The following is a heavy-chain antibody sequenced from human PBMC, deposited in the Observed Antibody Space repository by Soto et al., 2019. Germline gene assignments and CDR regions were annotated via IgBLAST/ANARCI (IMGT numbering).Heavy chain of an antibody. Sequence: QLRESGPGLVKPSETLSLTCTVSGGSVNYLYWSWIRQPPGKGLEWIGYIYYTGHTLYSPSLKIRVTISIDTSKNQFSLTLTSVTAADTAMYYCARHPAIAKFENGLDVWGQGTTVTVSS. D-gene: IGHD3-16*01. CDR1: GGSVNYLY. CDR3: ARHPAIAKFENGLDV. V-gene: IGHV4-59*08. CDR2: IYYTGHT. J-gene: IGHJ6*02.